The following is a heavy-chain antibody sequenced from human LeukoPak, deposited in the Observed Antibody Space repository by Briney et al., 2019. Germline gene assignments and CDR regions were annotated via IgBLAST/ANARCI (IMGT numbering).Heavy chain of an antibody. CDR3: AKRLLEGVAVTYHVFDI. D-gene: IGHD1-1*01. J-gene: IGHJ3*02. V-gene: IGHV3-23*01. Sequence: PGGSLRLSCVASGFTFSSYAMSWVRQAPGKGLEWVSAISGSGDSTYYADSVKGRFTISRDNSKNTVYLQMNSLRAEDTAVYYCAKRLLEGVAVTYHVFDIWGQGTMVTVSS. CDR1: GFTFSSYA. CDR2: ISGSGDST.